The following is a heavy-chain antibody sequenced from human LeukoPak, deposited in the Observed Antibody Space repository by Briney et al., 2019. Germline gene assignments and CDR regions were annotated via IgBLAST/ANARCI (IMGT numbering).Heavy chain of an antibody. CDR1: GGSISSGSYY. V-gene: IGHV4-61*02. J-gene: IGHJ5*02. D-gene: IGHD3-10*01. CDR3: ARGTVLLWFGT. CDR2: IYTSGST. Sequence: SETLSLTCTVSGGSISSGSYYWSWIRQPAGKGLEWIGRIYTSGSTNYNPSLKSRVTISVDTSKNQFSLKLSSVTAADTAVYYCARGTVLLWFGTWGQGTLVTVSS.